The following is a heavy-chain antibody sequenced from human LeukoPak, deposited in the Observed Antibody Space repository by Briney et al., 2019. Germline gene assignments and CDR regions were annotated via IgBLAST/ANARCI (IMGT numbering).Heavy chain of an antibody. CDR2: VSGSGGST. J-gene: IGHJ4*02. D-gene: IGHD5-18*01. CDR3: AKGAASRGYTYVAN. Sequence: GGSLRLSCAASAFTFRSYAMIWVRQAPGKGLEWVSTVSGSGGSTYYADSVKGRFTISRDNSNNTLYLQTNSLRAEDTAVYYCAKGAASRGYTYVANWGQGTLVTVSS. V-gene: IGHV3-23*01. CDR1: AFTFRSYA.